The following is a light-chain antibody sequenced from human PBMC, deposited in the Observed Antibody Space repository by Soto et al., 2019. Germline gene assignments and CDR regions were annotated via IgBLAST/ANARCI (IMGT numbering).Light chain of an antibody. J-gene: IGKJ3*01. CDR1: QRVSSSY. CDR2: GAS. CDR3: QQYGSSFYT. V-gene: IGKV3-20*01. Sequence: EIVVTKSPGTLSLSPGEIATLACRASQRVSSSYLAWYQQKPGQAPRLLIYGASSRATGIPDRFSGRGSGRDFTRTISRLEPEDFAVYYCQQYGSSFYTFGPGTKVDIK.